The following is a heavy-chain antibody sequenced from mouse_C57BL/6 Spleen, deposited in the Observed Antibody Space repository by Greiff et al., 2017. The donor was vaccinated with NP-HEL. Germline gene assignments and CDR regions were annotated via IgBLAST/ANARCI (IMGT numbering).Heavy chain of an antibody. CDR3: ARHYYGSSYPYYFDY. CDR1: GYTFPDYN. V-gene: IGHV1-22*01. D-gene: IGHD1-1*01. J-gene: IGHJ2*01. Sequence: EVQLQQSGPELVKPGASVKMSCKASGYTFPDYNMHWVKQSHGKSLEWIGYINPNNGGTSYNQKFKGKATLTVNKSSSTAHMVRRSLTSEDSAVYYCARHYYGSSYPYYFDYWGQGTTLTVSS. CDR2: INPNNGGT.